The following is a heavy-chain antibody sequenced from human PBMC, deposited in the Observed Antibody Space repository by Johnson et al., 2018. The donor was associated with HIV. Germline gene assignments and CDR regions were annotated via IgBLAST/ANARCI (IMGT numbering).Heavy chain of an antibody. CDR3: ASTGYSSGWYWDTSDI. Sequence: VQLVESGGGLIQPGGSLRLSCAASGFTVSSNYMSWVRQAPGKGLEWVSVIYSGGSTYYADSVKGRFTISRDNSKNTLYLQMNSLRAEDTAVYYCASTGYSSGWYWDTSDIWGQGTMVTVSS. V-gene: IGHV3-66*03. CDR1: GFTVSSNY. CDR2: IYSGGST. D-gene: IGHD6-19*01. J-gene: IGHJ3*02.